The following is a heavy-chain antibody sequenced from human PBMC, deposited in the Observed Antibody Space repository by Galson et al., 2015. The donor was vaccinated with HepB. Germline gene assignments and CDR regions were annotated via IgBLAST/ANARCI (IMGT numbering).Heavy chain of an antibody. CDR3: ARVADSDYGDHSHFDY. CDR1: GFTFSDYY. CDR2: ISSSSTYT. D-gene: IGHD4-17*01. Sequence: SLRLSCAAPGFTFSDYYMSWIRQAPGKGLEWVSYISSSSTYTNYADSVKGRFTISRDNVKNSMYLQMNSLRAEDTAVYYCARVADSDYGDHSHFDYWGQGTLVTVSS. V-gene: IGHV3-11*06. J-gene: IGHJ4*02.